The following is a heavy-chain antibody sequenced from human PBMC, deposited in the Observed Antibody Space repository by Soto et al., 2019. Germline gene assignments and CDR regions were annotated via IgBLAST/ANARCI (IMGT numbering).Heavy chain of an antibody. CDR1: GYTFTSYG. CDR3: ARVFLIPAASIDNWFDP. Sequence: ASVTVSCKASGYTFTSYGISWVRQAPGQGLEWMGWISAYNGNTNYAQKLQGRVTMTTDTSTSTAYMELRSLRSDDTAVYYCARVFLIPAASIDNWFDPWGQGTLVTVSS. CDR2: ISAYNGNT. V-gene: IGHV1-18*01. D-gene: IGHD2-2*01. J-gene: IGHJ5*02.